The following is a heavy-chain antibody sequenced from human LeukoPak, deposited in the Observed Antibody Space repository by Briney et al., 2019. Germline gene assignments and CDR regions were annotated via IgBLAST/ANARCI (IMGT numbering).Heavy chain of an antibody. Sequence: GASVKVSCKASGYTFTSYGISWVRQAPGQGLEWMGWISAYNGNTNYAQKLQGRVTMTTDISTSTAYMELRSLRSDDTAVYYCARDCSGGSCYLYFDYWGQGTLVTVSS. D-gene: IGHD2-15*01. V-gene: IGHV1-18*01. CDR2: ISAYNGNT. CDR1: GYTFTSYG. J-gene: IGHJ4*02. CDR3: ARDCSGGSCYLYFDY.